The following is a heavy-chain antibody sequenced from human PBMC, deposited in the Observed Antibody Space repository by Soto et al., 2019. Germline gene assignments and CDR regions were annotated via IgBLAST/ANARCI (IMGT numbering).Heavy chain of an antibody. D-gene: IGHD5-18*01. CDR1: GDTISSYY. V-gene: IGHV4-59*08. J-gene: IGHJ3*02. Sequence: SETLSLTCDVSGDTISSYYWSWIRQPPGKGLEWIGYIYYSGSTNYNPSLKSRVTISVGTSKNQFSLKLSSVTAADTAVYYCARRYGYAFDIWGQGTMVTVSS. CDR2: IYYSGST. CDR3: ARRYGYAFDI.